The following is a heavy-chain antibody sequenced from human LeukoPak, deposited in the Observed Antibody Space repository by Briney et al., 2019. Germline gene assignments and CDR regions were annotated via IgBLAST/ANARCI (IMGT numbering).Heavy chain of an antibody. Sequence: SETLSLTCTVSGGSISSYYWSWIRQPPGKGLEWIGYIYYSGSTNYNPSLKSRVTISVDTSKNQFSLKLSSVTAADTAVYYCARDYRSRYYYDSSGYYCWFDPWGQGTLVTVSS. CDR3: ARDYRSRYYYDSSGYYCWFDP. D-gene: IGHD3-22*01. CDR2: IYYSGST. V-gene: IGHV4-59*12. CDR1: GGSISSYY. J-gene: IGHJ5*02.